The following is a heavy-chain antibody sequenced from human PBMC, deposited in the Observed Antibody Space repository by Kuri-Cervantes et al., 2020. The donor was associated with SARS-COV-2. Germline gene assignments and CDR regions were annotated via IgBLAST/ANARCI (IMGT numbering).Heavy chain of an antibody. D-gene: IGHD5-18*01. CDR2: ISAYNGNT. CDR3: ARDLAVTGLYYFDY. J-gene: IGHJ4*02. V-gene: IGHV1-18*01. CDR1: GYDFLRNS. Sequence: ASVKVSCKPSGYDFLRNSMSWFRQAPGQGLEWMGWISAYNGNTNYAQKLQGRVTMTTDTSTSTAYMELRSLRSDDTAVYYCARDLAVTGLYYFDYWGQGTLVTVSS.